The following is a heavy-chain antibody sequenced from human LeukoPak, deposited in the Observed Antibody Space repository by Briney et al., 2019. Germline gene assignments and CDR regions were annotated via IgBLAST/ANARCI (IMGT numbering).Heavy chain of an antibody. J-gene: IGHJ4*01. V-gene: IGHV3-33*01. CDR1: GFIFSHYG. CDR2: IWSDGSNR. CDR3: ARDAQRGFDYSNSLKY. Sequence: PGRSLRLSCVASGFIFSHYGMHWVRQAPGKGLEWVAVIWSDGSNRFYAGSVKGRFTISRDNSQNTVFLQMNSLRAEDTAMYYCARDAQRGFDYSNSLKYWGHGILVTVPS. D-gene: IGHD4-11*01.